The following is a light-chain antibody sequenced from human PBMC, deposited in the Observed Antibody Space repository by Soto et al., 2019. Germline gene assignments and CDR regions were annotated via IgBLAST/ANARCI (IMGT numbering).Light chain of an antibody. CDR3: QQYNNWWT. CDR1: QSVNRN. Sequence: EIVMTQSPATLSVSPGERATLSCRASQSVNRNLAWYQQKPGQAPRLLIYAASTRATAIPARFSGSGSETEVNLTISSLQSEDFAMYYCQQYNNWWTVGQGTKVEI. CDR2: AAS. V-gene: IGKV3-15*01. J-gene: IGKJ1*01.